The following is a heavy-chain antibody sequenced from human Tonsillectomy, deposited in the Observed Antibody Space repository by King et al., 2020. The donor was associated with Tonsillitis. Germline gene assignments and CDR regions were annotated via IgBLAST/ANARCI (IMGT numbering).Heavy chain of an antibody. CDR3: ARRDIETAGAFDI. D-gene: IGHD2-15*01. J-gene: IGHJ3*02. V-gene: IGHV1-46*01. Sequence: VQLVESGTEVKKPGASMKVSCTASGYTFTTYFMHWVRQAPGQGLEWIGIINPSGGRTTYGQKFQGRINITRDTSTSTVYMELNSLTSEDTATYYCARRDIETAGAFDIWGQGTVVIVSS. CDR1: GYTFTTYF. CDR2: INPSGGRT.